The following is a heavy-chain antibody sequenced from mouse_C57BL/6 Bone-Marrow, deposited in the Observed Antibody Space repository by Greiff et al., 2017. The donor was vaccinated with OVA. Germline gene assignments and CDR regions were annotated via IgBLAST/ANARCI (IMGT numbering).Heavy chain of an antibody. CDR1: GYAFTNYL. J-gene: IGHJ4*01. CDR2: INPGSGGT. CDR3: ARGGDAMDY. V-gene: IGHV1-54*01. Sequence: VQLKESGAELVRPGTSVKVSCKASGYAFTNYLIEWVKQRPGQGLEWIGVINPGSGGTNYNEKFKGKATLTADKSSSTAYMQLSSLTSEDSAVYFCARGGDAMDYWGQGTSVTVSS.